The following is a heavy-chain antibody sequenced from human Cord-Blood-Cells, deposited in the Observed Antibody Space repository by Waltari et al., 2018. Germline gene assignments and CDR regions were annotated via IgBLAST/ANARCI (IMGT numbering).Heavy chain of an antibody. CDR2: FSGSGGST. J-gene: IGHJ4*02. Sequence: QLLESGGGLVQPGGSLRPSCAASGFTFSSYVISWVRQAPGKGMEWVSAFSGSGGSTYYADSVKGRFTISRDNSKNTLYLQMKSLRAEDTAVYYCAQDSSRGVTAYFDYWRQGTLVTVSS. D-gene: IGHD3-10*01. CDR3: AQDSSRGVTAYFDY. CDR1: GFTFSSYV. V-gene: IGHV3-23*01.